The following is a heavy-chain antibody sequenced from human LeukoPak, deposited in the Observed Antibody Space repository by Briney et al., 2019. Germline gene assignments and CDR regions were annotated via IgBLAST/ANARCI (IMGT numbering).Heavy chain of an antibody. CDR2: INQDGSEK. Sequence: GGSLRLSCAASGFPFTSHWLSWFRQSPGKGLEWVAHINQDGSEKYYVDSVKGRFTISRDNARNSQFLQMNSLRAEDTAVYYCASGGGWVFNNWGQGTLVSVSS. CDR3: ASGGGWVFNN. D-gene: IGHD6-19*01. V-gene: IGHV3-7*01. CDR1: GFPFTSHW. J-gene: IGHJ4*02.